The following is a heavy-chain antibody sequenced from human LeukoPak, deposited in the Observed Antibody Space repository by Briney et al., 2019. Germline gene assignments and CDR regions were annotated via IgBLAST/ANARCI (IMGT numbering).Heavy chain of an antibody. D-gene: IGHD3-16*01. CDR3: ARETSQKGAHYMDV. V-gene: IGHV4-4*07. CDR1: GGSISSYY. CDR2: IYTSGST. J-gene: IGHJ6*03. Sequence: SETLSLTCTVSGGSISSYYWSWIRQPAGKGLEWIGRIYTSGSTNYNPSLKSRVTISVDTSKNQFSLKLSSVTAADTAVYYCARETSQKGAHYMDVWGKGTTVTTSS.